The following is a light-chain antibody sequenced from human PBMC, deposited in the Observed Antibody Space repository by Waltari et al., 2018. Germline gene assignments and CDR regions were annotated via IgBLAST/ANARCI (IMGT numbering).Light chain of an antibody. Sequence: SYELTQPPSVSVAPGQTARITCDGDKIGSKNVHWYQHKPGQAPVLGVYDEGDRPSGIPERFSCSNPGNTAALTISRVDAGDEAEYYCQVWDSGSNHYVFGTVTKVTVL. CDR2: DEG. CDR3: QVWDSGSNHYV. CDR1: KIGSKN. J-gene: IGLJ1*01. V-gene: IGLV3-21*02.